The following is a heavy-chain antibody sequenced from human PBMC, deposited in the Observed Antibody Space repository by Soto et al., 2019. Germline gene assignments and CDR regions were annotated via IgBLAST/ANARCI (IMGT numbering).Heavy chain of an antibody. CDR1: GFTFDDYA. CDR3: AKDTPRYSSSWYSGAFDI. D-gene: IGHD6-13*01. Sequence: GGSLRLSCAASGFTFDDYAMHWVRQAPGKGLEWVSGISWNSGSIGYADSVKGRFTISRDNAKNSLYLQMNSLRAEDTALYYCAKDTPRYSSSWYSGAFDIWGQGTMVTVSS. CDR2: ISWNSGSI. J-gene: IGHJ3*02. V-gene: IGHV3-9*01.